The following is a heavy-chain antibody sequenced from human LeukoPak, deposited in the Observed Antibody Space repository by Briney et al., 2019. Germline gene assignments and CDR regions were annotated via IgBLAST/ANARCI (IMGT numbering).Heavy chain of an antibody. D-gene: IGHD2-15*01. CDR3: ARGVIVVAAPDAFDI. Sequence: SETLSLTCTVSGGSISSYYWSWIRQPAGKGLEWIGRIYTSGSTNYNPSLKSRVTMSVDTSKNQFSLKLSSVTAADTAVYYCARGVIVVAAPDAFDIWGQGTMVTVSS. CDR2: IYTSGST. J-gene: IGHJ3*02. CDR1: GGSISSYY. V-gene: IGHV4-4*07.